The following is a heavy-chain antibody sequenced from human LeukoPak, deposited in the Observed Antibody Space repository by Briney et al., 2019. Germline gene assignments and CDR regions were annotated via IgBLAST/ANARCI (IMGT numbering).Heavy chain of an antibody. J-gene: IGHJ6*02. CDR3: ARGEGSYGDYDHYYYYGMDV. D-gene: IGHD4-17*01. Sequence: SETLSLTCTVSGGSISSYYWSWIRQPPGKGLEWIGYIYYSGSTNYNPSLKSRVTISVDTSKNQFSLKLSSVTAADTAVHYCARGEGSYGDYDHYYYYGMDVWGQGTTVTVSS. CDR1: GGSISSYY. CDR2: IYYSGST. V-gene: IGHV4-59*01.